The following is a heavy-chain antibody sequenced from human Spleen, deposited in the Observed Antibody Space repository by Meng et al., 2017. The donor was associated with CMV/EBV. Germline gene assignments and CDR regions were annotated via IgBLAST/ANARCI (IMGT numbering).Heavy chain of an antibody. V-gene: IGHV4-34*01. J-gene: IGHJ4*02. D-gene: IGHD4-17*01. CDR1: GGSFSGYY. CDR2: INHSGST. Sequence: VQLQQWGAGLLKPSETLSPTCAVYGGSFSGYYWSWIRQPPGKGLEWIGEINHSGSTNYNPSLKSRVTISVDTSKNQFSLKLSSVTAADTAVYYCARHVYGDSYGFWGQGTLVTVSS. CDR3: ARHVYGDSYGF.